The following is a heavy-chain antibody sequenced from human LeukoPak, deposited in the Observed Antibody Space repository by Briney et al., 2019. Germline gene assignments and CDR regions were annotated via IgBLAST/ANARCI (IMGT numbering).Heavy chain of an antibody. D-gene: IGHD4-17*01. Sequence: SETLSLTCAVSGDSITNTNWWNWVRQPPGKGLEWIAEIDHRGNTNYNPSLKSRVTISAGKSKNQFSLKLNSVTAADTAVYYCARGYGPGYWGQGTLVTVSA. CDR3: ARGYGPGY. CDR1: GDSITNTNW. J-gene: IGHJ4*02. CDR2: IDHRGNT. V-gene: IGHV4-4*02.